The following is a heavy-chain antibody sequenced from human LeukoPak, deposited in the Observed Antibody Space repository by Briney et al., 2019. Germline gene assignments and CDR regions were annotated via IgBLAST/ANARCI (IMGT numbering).Heavy chain of an antibody. CDR1: GGSIGSGDYY. CDR2: IYYSGST. CDR3: ARAFLYGDYPFGFDY. V-gene: IGHV4-30-4*08. Sequence: PSETLSLTCTVSGGSIGSGDYYWGWIRQPPGKGLEWIGYIYYSGSTYYNPSLKSRVTISVDTSKNQFSLKLSSVTAADTAVYYCARAFLYGDYPFGFDYWGQGTLVTVSS. J-gene: IGHJ4*02. D-gene: IGHD4-17*01.